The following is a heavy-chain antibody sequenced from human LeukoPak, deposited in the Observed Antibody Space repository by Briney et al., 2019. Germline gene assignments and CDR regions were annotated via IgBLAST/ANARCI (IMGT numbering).Heavy chain of an antibody. CDR3: AIIVATTNKLNYFDY. Sequence: PSETLSLTCTVSGGSISSSSYYWGWIRQPPGKGLEWIGSIYYSGSTYYNPSLKSRVTVSVDTSKNQFSLKLSSVTAADTAVYYCAIIVATTNKLNYFDYWGQGTLVTVSS. D-gene: IGHD5-12*01. CDR1: GGSISSSSYY. V-gene: IGHV4-39*07. CDR2: IYYSGST. J-gene: IGHJ4*02.